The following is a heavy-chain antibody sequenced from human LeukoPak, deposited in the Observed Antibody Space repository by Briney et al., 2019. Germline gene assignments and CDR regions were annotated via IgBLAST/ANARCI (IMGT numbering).Heavy chain of an antibody. CDR1: GFTFSSYG. CDR3: ATPLAAIYYFDY. D-gene: IGHD2-15*01. CDR2: IRYDGSNK. J-gene: IGHJ4*02. Sequence: PGGSLRLSCAASGFTFSSYGMHWVRQAPGKGLEWVAFIRYDGSNKYYADSVKGRFTISRDNSKNTLYLQMNSLRAEDTAVYYCATPLAAIYYFDYWGQGTLVTVSS. V-gene: IGHV3-30*02.